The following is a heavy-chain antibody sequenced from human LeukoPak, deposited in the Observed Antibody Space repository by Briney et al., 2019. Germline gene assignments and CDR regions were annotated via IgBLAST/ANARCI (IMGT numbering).Heavy chain of an antibody. J-gene: IGHJ4*02. CDR2: IKQDASEI. CDR3: ARTGSGWQPGDY. Sequence: PGGSLRLSRAASGFTFTNFWMTWVRQAPGKGLEWVATIKQDASEIYYVDSVKGRFTISRDNAHNSLYLQMNTLSPEDTAVYYCARTGSGWQPGDYWGQGTLVTVSS. CDR1: GFTFTNFW. D-gene: IGHD6-19*01. V-gene: IGHV3-7*05.